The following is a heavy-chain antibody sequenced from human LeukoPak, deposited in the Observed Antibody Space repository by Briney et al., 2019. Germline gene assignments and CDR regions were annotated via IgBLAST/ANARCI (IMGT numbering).Heavy chain of an antibody. CDR2: IYYSGST. J-gene: IGHJ2*01. Sequence: PSETLSLTCTLSGGPISSSFWSWLRQPPGKGLEWIGHIYYSGSTNYNPSLKSRVTISVDTSKNQFSLKLSSVTAADTAVYSCARRGANSGSYSHFDLWGRGTLVTVSA. D-gene: IGHD1-26*01. CDR3: ARRGANSGSYSHFDL. CDR1: GGPISSSF. V-gene: IGHV4-59*01.